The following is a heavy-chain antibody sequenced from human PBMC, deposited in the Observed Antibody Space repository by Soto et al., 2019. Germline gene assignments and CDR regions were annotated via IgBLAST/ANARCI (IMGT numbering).Heavy chain of an antibody. CDR2: IYYSGST. D-gene: IGHD3-9*01. CDR3: ARDLTGTPVY. V-gene: IGHV4-31*03. Sequence: SETLSLTCXVSGGSISSGGYYWSWIRQHPGKGLEWIGYIYYSGSTYYNPSLKSRVTISVDTSKNQFSLKLSSVTAADTAVYYCARDLTGTPVYWGQGTLVTVSS. J-gene: IGHJ4*02. CDR1: GGSISSGGYY.